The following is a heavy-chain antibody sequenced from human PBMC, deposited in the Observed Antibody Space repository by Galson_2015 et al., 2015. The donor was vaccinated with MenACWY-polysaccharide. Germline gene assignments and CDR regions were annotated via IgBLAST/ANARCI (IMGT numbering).Heavy chain of an antibody. CDR2: INSDGRST. J-gene: IGHJ4*02. V-gene: IGHV3-74*01. D-gene: IGHD1-26*01. CDR1: GFTFSRNW. Sequence: SLRLSCAASGFTFSRNWMHWVRQAPGKGLVWVSRINSDGRSTSYADSVKGRFTTSRDNAKNTLYLQMNSLRDDDTAVYYCARVLKGLVGATPDYWGQGTLVTVSS. CDR3: ARVLKGLVGATPDY.